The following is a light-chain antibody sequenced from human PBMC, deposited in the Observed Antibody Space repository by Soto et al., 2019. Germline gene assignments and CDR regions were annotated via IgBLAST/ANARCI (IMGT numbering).Light chain of an antibody. CDR2: VAS. Sequence: DIQMTQSPSTLSASLGDRVTSXXRASQSISSWLAWYQQKPGKAPKLLIYVASSLESGVPSRFSGSGSGTEFTLTISSLQPDDFATYYCQQYNSYWTFGQGTKVDIK. V-gene: IGKV1-5*01. CDR1: QSISSW. J-gene: IGKJ1*01. CDR3: QQYNSYWT.